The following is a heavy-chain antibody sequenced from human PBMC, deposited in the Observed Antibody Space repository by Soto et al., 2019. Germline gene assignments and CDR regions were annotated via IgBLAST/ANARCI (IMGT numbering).Heavy chain of an antibody. CDR3: ALGYRSGWYDY. D-gene: IGHD6-19*01. CDR1: GYTFTSYA. V-gene: IGHV1-3*01. Sequence: QVQLVQSGAEVKKPGASVKVSCKASGYTFTSYAMHWVRQAPGQRLEWMGWINAGNGNTKYSVKFEGRVSITRDTSASRANMELSSLRTEEMAVYYLALGYRSGWYDYWGQGTLV. CDR2: INAGNGNT. J-gene: IGHJ4*02.